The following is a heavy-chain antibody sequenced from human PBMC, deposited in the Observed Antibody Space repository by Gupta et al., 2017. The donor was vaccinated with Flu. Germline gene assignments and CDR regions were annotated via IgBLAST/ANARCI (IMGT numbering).Heavy chain of an antibody. J-gene: IGHJ6*02. CDR1: GGTLSSYA. CDR3: ARNHYDSSDSSYYYYYGMDV. V-gene: IGHV1-69*01. Sequence: QVQLVQSGAEVKRPGSSVKVSCKAPGGTLSSYAISWVRQAPGQGLQWMGGIMPIGATATYAQEFQDRVTITADESTSTVYMELSSLRSEDTAVYYCARNHYDSSDSSYYYYYGMDVWGQGTTVTVSS. CDR2: IMPIGATA. D-gene: IGHD3-22*01.